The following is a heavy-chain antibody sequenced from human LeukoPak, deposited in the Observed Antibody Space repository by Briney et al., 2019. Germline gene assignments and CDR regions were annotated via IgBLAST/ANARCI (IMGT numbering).Heavy chain of an antibody. CDR3: AREEMEVAGLQY. J-gene: IGHJ4*01. V-gene: IGHV3-74*01. D-gene: IGHD6-19*01. Sequence: PGGPLRLSCAASGFTFSNYWMYWVRQAPGKSPVWVSRINREGRSAAYADSVKGRFTISRDSANNTLFLQMINLRVDDTAVYYCAREEMEVAGLQYWGQGTLVTVSS. CDR1: GFTFSNYW. CDR2: INREGRSA.